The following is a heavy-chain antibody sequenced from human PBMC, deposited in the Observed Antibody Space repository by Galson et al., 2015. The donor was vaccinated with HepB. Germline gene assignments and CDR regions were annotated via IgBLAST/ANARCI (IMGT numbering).Heavy chain of an antibody. J-gene: IGHJ4*02. CDR2: ISYDGSNK. CDR1: GFTFSSYG. V-gene: IGHV3-30*18. D-gene: IGHD5-18*01. CDR3: AKSGYSYGYVFDY. Sequence: SLRLSCAASGFTFSSYGMHWVRQAPGKGLGWVAVISYDGSNKYYADSVKGRFTISRDNSKNTLYLQMNSLRAEDTAVYYCAKSGYSYGYVFDYWGQGTLVTVSS.